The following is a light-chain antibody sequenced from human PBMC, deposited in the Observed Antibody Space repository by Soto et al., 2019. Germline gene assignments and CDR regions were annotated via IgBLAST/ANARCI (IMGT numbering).Light chain of an antibody. CDR2: AAS. CDR1: QGIRSA. J-gene: IGKJ1*01. CDR3: LQDHNYPWT. Sequence: AIQVTQSPSSLSASVGDRVTITCRTSQGIRSALGWFQQKPGKAPNLLIYAASSLQSGVPSRFSGSGSGTDFSLTISSLQPEDFATYYCLQDHNYPWTFGQGTKVEVK. V-gene: IGKV1-6*01.